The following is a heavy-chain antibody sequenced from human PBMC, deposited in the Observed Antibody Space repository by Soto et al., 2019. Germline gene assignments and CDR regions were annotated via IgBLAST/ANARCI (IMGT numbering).Heavy chain of an antibody. J-gene: IGHJ1*01. V-gene: IGHV3-21*01. CDR1: GFTFSSYS. CDR2: ISSSSSYI. D-gene: IGHD6-19*01. Sequence: LSCAASGFTFSSYSMNWVRQAPGKGLEWVSSISSSSSYIYYADSVKGRFTISRDNAKNSLYLQMNSLRAEDTAVYYCARSGSGWPPEYFQHWGQGTLVTVSS. CDR3: ARSGSGWPPEYFQH.